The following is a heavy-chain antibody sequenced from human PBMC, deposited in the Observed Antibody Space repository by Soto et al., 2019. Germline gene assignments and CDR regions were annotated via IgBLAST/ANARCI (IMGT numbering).Heavy chain of an antibody. Sequence: QVQLVQSGAEVKKPGDSVRVSCKASGYTFTSYGIGWVRQAPGQGLEWMGWISANNGNTKYAQKPXGXVXXTTDASTSTASMELRSLRSDDAAVYYCARGGYFDHWGQGTLVTVSS. CDR1: GYTFTSYG. J-gene: IGHJ4*02. CDR2: ISANNGNT. V-gene: IGHV1-18*01. CDR3: ARGGYFDH.